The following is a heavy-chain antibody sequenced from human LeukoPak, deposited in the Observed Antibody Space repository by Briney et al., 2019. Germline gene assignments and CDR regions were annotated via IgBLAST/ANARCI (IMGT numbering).Heavy chain of an antibody. V-gene: IGHV1-69*06. J-gene: IGHJ4*02. D-gene: IGHD6-19*01. CDR2: IIPIFGTA. Sequence: ASVKVSCKASGGTFSSYAISWVRQAPGQGLEWMGGIIPIFGTANYAQKFQGRVTITADKSTSTAYMELSSLRSEDTAVYYCARIGRSSGWYYGDFDYWGQGTLVTVSS. CDR3: ARIGRSSGWYYGDFDY. CDR1: GGTFSSYA.